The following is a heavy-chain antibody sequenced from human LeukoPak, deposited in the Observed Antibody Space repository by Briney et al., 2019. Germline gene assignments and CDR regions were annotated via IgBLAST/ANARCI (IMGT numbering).Heavy chain of an antibody. Sequence: SETLSLTCAVSGGSISSSNWWSWVRQPPGKGLEWIGEIYHSGSTNYNPSLKSRVTISVDKSRNHFSLNLSSVTAADTAVYYCARVNINNWHSCDYWGQGTLVTVSS. CDR1: GGSISSSNW. CDR2: IYHSGST. V-gene: IGHV4-4*02. D-gene: IGHD1-1*01. CDR3: ARVNINNWHSCDY. J-gene: IGHJ4*02.